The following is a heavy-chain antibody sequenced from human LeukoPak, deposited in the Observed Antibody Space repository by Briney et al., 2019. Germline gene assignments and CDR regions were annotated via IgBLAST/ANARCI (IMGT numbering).Heavy chain of an antibody. D-gene: IGHD6-19*01. CDR2: IKKDGSEK. V-gene: IGHV3-7*01. CDR1: GFTFSSYW. J-gene: IGHJ4*02. CDR3: ARADSGWTVDY. Sequence: GGSLRLSCAASGFTFSSYWMSWVRQAPGKGLEWEANIKKDGSEKYYVDSVKGRFTISRDNAKTSLYLQMNSLRAEDTAVYYCARADSGWTVDYWGQGTLVTVSS.